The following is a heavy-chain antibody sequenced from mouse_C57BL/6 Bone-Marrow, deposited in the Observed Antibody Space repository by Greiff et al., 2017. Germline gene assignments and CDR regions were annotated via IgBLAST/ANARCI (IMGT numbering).Heavy chain of an antibody. Sequence: VQLQQSGPVLVKPGASVKMSCKASGYTFTDYYMNWVKQSHGKSLEWIGVINPYNGGTSYNQKFKGKATLTVDKSSSTAYMELNSLTSEDSAVYYCASGATVVDTGEYFDYWGKGTTLTVSS. V-gene: IGHV1-19*01. J-gene: IGHJ2*01. CDR2: INPYNGGT. CDR3: ASGATVVDTGEYFDY. D-gene: IGHD1-1*01. CDR1: GYTFTDYY.